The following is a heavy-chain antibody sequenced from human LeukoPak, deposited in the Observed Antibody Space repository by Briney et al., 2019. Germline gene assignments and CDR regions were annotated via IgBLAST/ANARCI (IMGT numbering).Heavy chain of an antibody. Sequence: GGSLRLSCAASGFTFSSYAMHWVRQAPGKGLEWVAVISYDGSNKYYADSVKGRFTISRDNSKNTLYLQMNSLRAEDTAVYYCARAEQQLGRYYYYYYGMDVWGQGTTVTVSS. CDR1: GFTFSSYA. CDR3: ARAEQQLGRYYYYYYGMDV. CDR2: ISYDGSNK. D-gene: IGHD6-13*01. J-gene: IGHJ6*02. V-gene: IGHV3-30-3*01.